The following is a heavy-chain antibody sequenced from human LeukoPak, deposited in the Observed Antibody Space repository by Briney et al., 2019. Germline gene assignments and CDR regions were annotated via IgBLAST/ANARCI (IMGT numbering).Heavy chain of an antibody. CDR3: ARGRWPLDY. D-gene: IGHD4-23*01. CDR1: GFTFSDHY. J-gene: IGHJ4*02. V-gene: IGHV3-72*01. CDR2: TRNKANSYTT. Sequence: GGSLRLSCAASGFTFSDHYMDWVRQAPGKGLEWVGRTRNKANSYTTAYAASGKCRFPISSANSKHSLYLQMYSLKTEDTVVYYCARGRWPLDYWGEGTLVTVSS.